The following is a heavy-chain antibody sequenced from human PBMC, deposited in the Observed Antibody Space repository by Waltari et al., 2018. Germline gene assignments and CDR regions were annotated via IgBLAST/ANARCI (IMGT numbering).Heavy chain of an antibody. CDR3: ARHVGGYCRSGTCYSDS. Sequence: EVQLVQSGAEVKKPGESLKISCKGSGYSFTSHWIAWVRQIPGKGLEWMGIIYPGDSDTRYSPSFQGQVTISVDKSISTAYLQWSSLEASDTAMYYCARHVGGYCRSGTCYSDSWGQGTLVTVSS. V-gene: IGHV5-51*01. CDR2: IYPGDSDT. CDR1: GYSFTSHW. D-gene: IGHD2-15*01. J-gene: IGHJ4*02.